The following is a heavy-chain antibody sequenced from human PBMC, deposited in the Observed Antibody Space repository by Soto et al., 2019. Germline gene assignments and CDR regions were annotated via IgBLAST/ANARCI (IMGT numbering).Heavy chain of an antibody. D-gene: IGHD6-13*01. Sequence: GASVKVSCKASGYALISFAMHWVRQAPGQRPEWMGWINTANGNTKSAHKFQGRVSLTRDTSASTVYMELSSLRSDDTAVYFCAKEWSNLGSNWYDSKSPFDRWGQGTLVTVSS. J-gene: IGHJ5*02. CDR2: INTANGNT. CDR3: AKEWSNLGSNWYDSKSPFDR. CDR1: GYALISFA. V-gene: IGHV1-3*04.